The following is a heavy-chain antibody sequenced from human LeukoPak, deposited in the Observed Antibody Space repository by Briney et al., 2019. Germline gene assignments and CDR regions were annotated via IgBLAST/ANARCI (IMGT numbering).Heavy chain of an antibody. J-gene: IGHJ4*02. CDR2: IYYSGST. V-gene: IGHV4-59*01. Sequence: PSETLSLTCTVSGGSLSSYYWSWIRQPPGKGLEWIGYIYYSGSTNYNPSLKSRVTISVDTSKNQFSLKLSSVTAADTAVYYCARAAINYYDSSGFEYWGQGTLVTVSS. D-gene: IGHD3-22*01. CDR3: ARAAINYYDSSGFEY. CDR1: GGSLSSYY.